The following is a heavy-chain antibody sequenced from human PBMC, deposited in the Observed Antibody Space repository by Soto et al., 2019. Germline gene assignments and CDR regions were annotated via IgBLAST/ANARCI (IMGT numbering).Heavy chain of an antibody. V-gene: IGHV3-48*01. CDR2: IGSSSRSI. CDR1: GFTFRSYS. J-gene: IGHJ4*02. D-gene: IGHD1-26*01. CDR3: ARIKVELREGYFDH. Sequence: EVQLVESGGGLVQPGGSLRLSCGASGFTFRSYSMSWVRQAPEKGLEWVSHIGSSSRSIYYADSLKGRFTISRDNAKNILYLQMNSLRAEDTAVYYCARIKVELREGYFDHWGQGTLVTVSS.